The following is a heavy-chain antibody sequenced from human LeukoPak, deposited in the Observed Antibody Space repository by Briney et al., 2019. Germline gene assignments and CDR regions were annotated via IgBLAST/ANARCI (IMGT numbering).Heavy chain of an antibody. J-gene: IGHJ4*02. CDR3: ARRWAVAAVDY. Sequence: GGSLRLSCAASGFTFSIFWMHWVRRAPGKGPVWVSRINSDGSSTDYADSVKGRFTVSRDNAKNTLYLQMNSLRTEDTAVYYCARRWAVAAVDYWGQGTLVTVSS. V-gene: IGHV3-74*01. CDR1: GFTFSIFW. D-gene: IGHD6-19*01. CDR2: INSDGSST.